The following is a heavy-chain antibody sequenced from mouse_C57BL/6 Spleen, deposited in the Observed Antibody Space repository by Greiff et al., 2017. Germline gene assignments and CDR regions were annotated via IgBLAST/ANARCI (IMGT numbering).Heavy chain of an antibody. CDR1: GFSLPSSG. Sequence: VKVEESGPGLVAPSQSLSIPCTVSGFSLPSSGVDWVRQPPGKGLEWLGVLWGGGSTNYNSALMSRLSISKDNYTRQVFLKMNSLQTDDTAMSYCAKQETLYYGSSQAWFAYWGQGTLVTVSA. V-gene: IGHV2-9*01. J-gene: IGHJ3*01. D-gene: IGHD1-1*01. CDR3: AKQETLYYGSSQAWFAY. CDR2: LWGGGST.